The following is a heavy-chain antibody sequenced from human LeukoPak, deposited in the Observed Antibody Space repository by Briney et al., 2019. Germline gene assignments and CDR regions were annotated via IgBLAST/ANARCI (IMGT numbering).Heavy chain of an antibody. V-gene: IGHV3-21*01. CDR3: ARDVNDYVWGSYHYYYYYYMDV. J-gene: IGHJ6*03. D-gene: IGHD3-16*02. Sequence: KTGGSLRLSCAASGFTVSSNYMSWVRQAPGKGLEWVSSISSSSSYIYYADSVKGRFTISRDNAKNSLYLQMNSLRAEDTAVYYCARDVNDYVWGSYHYYYYYYMDVWGKGTTVTVSS. CDR1: GFTVSSNY. CDR2: ISSSSSYI.